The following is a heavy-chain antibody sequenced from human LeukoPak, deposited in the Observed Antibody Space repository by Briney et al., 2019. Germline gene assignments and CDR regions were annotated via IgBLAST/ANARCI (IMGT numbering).Heavy chain of an antibody. CDR2: ISAYNGNT. J-gene: IGHJ4*02. CDR3: ARDAPIVVVPVAIDY. V-gene: IGHV1-18*01. Sequence: GASVKVSCKASGYTFTSYGISWVRQAPGQGLEWMGWISAYNGNTNYAQKLQGRVTMTTDTSTSTAYMELRSLRSDDTAVYYCARDAPIVVVPVAIDYWGQGTLVTVSS. D-gene: IGHD2-2*01. CDR1: GYTFTSYG.